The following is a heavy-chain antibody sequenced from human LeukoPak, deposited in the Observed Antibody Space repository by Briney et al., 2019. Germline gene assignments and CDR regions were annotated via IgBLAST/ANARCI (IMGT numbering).Heavy chain of an antibody. V-gene: IGHV3-66*01. CDR1: GFTFSDHY. CDR3: ARLGSGSYYGFDP. D-gene: IGHD3-10*01. Sequence: GGSLRLSCVGSGFTFSDHYMSWVRQAPGKGLEWVSVIYSGGSTYYADSVKGRFTISRDNSKNTLYLQMNSLRAEDTAVYYCARLGSGSYYGFDPWGQGTLVTVSS. CDR2: IYSGGST. J-gene: IGHJ5*02.